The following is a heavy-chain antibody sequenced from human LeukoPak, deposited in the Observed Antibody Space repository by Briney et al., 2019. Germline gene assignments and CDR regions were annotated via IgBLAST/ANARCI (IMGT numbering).Heavy chain of an antibody. D-gene: IGHD1-14*01. Sequence: PSETLSLTCTVSGGSISSGDYYWRWIRQPPGKGLEWIEYIYYSGSTYYNPSLKSRVTISVDTSKNQFSLKLSSVTAADTAVYYCARVPHRYHPPNYFDYWGQGTLVTVSS. CDR2: IYYSGST. CDR3: ARVPHRYHPPNYFDY. J-gene: IGHJ4*02. CDR1: GGSISSGDYY. V-gene: IGHV4-30-4*01.